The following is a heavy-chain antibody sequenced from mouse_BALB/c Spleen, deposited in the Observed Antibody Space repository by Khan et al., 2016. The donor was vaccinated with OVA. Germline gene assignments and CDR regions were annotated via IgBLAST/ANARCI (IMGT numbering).Heavy chain of an antibody. Sequence: QVQLQQSGAELVKAGASVKMSCKASGYTFTSYWMHWVKQRLGQGLEWFAETNPTNGRTYYNEKFKSKATLTVDKSSSTAYMLLSGPTFEDSAVYNGARIKKIVATYFDYGGQGTTLTVSS. V-gene: IGHV1S81*02. CDR1: GYTFTSYW. D-gene: IGHD1-1*01. CDR2: TNPTNGRT. J-gene: IGHJ2*01. CDR3: ARIKKIVATYFDY.